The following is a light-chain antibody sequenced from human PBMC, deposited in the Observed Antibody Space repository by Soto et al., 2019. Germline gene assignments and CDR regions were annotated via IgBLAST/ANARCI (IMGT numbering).Light chain of an antibody. V-gene: IGKV1-39*01. CDR3: QQYSHLIT. Sequence: DMQMTQSPSSLSASVGDRVTITCRASQSIDIYLNWYQQKPGTAPKLLIYTTSSLQSGVPSRFSGSGSGTDFTFTISSLQPEDIATYYCQQYSHLITFGQGTRLEIK. CDR2: TTS. CDR1: QSIDIY. J-gene: IGKJ5*01.